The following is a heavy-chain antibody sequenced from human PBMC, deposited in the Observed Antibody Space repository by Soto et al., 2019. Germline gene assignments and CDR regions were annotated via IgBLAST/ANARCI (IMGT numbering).Heavy chain of an antibody. CDR3: TVPNWNDNYAMDV. J-gene: IGHJ6*02. V-gene: IGHV3-15*07. D-gene: IGHD1-20*01. CDR1: GFTFSYAW. Sequence: EVQLVESGGGLVKPGGSLRLSCAASGFTFSYAWMTWVRQAPGKGLEWVGRIKSRTDGGATDYAAPVKGRFTISRDDSKLTMYLQMISVKTADTDGYYGTVPNWNDNYAMDVWGHGTSVTVSS. CDR2: IKSRTDGGAT.